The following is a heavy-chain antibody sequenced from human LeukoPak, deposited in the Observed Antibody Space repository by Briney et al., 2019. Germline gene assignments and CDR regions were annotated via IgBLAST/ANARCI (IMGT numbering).Heavy chain of an antibody. Sequence: PGGSLRLSCAASGFTFSSHWMHWVRQAPGKGLVWVSRINSDGSSISYADSVKGRFTISRDNAKNTLYLQMNSLRAEDTAVYYCANSPRILWFDPWGQGTLVTVSS. CDR2: INSDGSSI. D-gene: IGHD3-3*01. CDR1: GFTFSSHW. CDR3: ANSPRILWFDP. J-gene: IGHJ5*02. V-gene: IGHV3-74*01.